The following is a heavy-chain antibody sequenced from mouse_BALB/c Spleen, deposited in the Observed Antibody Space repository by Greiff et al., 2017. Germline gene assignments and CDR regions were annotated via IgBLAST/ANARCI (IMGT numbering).Heavy chain of an antibody. D-gene: IGHD4-1*01. CDR1: GYTFTDYA. V-gene: IGHV1S137*01. CDR3: ARRGGTGVYAMDY. CDR2: ISTYYGDA. J-gene: IGHJ4*01. Sequence: QVQLKESGAELVRPGVSVKISCKGSGYTFTDYAMHWVKQSHAKSLEWIGVISTYYGDASYNQKFKGKATMTVDKSSSTAYMELARLTSEDSAIYYCARRGGTGVYAMDYWGQGTSVTVSS.